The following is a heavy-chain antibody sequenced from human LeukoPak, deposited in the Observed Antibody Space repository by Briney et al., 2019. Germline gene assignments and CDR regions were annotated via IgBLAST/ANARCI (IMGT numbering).Heavy chain of an antibody. J-gene: IGHJ4*02. CDR1: GFTFKNYA. Sequence: GRSVRLSCAASGFTFKNYAIHWVRQAPGKGLEWVALTSYDGSNNYYADSVKGRFTISRDNSKNTLYLQMDSLRAEDTAVYYCARGPYDNSGYYQYFDYWGQGTLVTVSS. D-gene: IGHD3-22*01. V-gene: IGHV3-30*04. CDR2: TSYDGSNN. CDR3: ARGPYDNSGYYQYFDY.